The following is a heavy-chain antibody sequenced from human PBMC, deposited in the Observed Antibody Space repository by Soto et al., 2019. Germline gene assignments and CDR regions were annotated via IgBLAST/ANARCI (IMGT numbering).Heavy chain of an antibody. CDR2: IDPSDSYT. CDR1: GYSFTSFW. Sequence: GESLKISCKGSGYSFTSFWISWMRQIPGKGLEWMGRIDPSDSYTSYSPSFQGHVTISADRSISTAYLQWSSLKASDTAMYYCARLERYTGYELHFDYWGQGTQVTVS. D-gene: IGHD5-12*01. CDR3: ARLERYTGYELHFDY. J-gene: IGHJ4*02. V-gene: IGHV5-10-1*01.